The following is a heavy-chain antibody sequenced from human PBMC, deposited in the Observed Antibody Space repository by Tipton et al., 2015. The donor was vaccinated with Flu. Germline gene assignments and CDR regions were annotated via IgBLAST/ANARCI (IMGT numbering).Heavy chain of an antibody. V-gene: IGHV3-21*01. CDR3: ARVRSYYYDGSGPYYFDW. D-gene: IGHD3-22*01. Sequence: QLVQSRGGVVQPGKSLRLSCAASGFTFSPFTMNWVRQAPGKGLEWVASISSTSTYIYYADSIKGRFTISRDNAKKSLFLQMHSLRVEDTALYYCARVRSYYYDGSGPYYFDWWGQGKLVTVSS. CDR2: ISSTSTYI. CDR1: GFTFSPFT. J-gene: IGHJ4*02.